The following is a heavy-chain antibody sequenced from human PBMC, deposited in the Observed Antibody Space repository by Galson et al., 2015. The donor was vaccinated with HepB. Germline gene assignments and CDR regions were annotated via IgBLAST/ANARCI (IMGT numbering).Heavy chain of an antibody. CDR1: GFTFDDYG. J-gene: IGHJ6*02. CDR3: AREVRQQLVYYYYYYGMDV. D-gene: IGHD6-13*01. CDR2: INWNGGST. V-gene: IGHV3-20*04. Sequence: SLRLSCAASGFTFDDYGMSWVRQAPGKGLEWVSGINWNGGSTGYADSVKGRFTISRDNAKNSLYLQMNSLRAEDTALYYCAREVRQQLVYYYYYYGMDVWGQGTTVTVSS.